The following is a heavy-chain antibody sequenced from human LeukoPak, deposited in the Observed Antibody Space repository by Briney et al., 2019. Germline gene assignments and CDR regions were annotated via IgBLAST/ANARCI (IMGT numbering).Heavy chain of an antibody. V-gene: IGHV4-30-2*01. CDR3: ARVTMVRGVYNAFDI. CDR1: GGSISSGGYS. J-gene: IGHJ3*02. Sequence: SQTLSLTCAVSGGSISSGGYSWSWIRQPPGEGLEWIGYIYHSGSTYYNPSLKSRVTISVARSKNQFSLKLSSVTAADTAVYYCARVTMVRGVYNAFDIWGQGTMVTVSS. D-gene: IGHD3-10*01. CDR2: IYHSGST.